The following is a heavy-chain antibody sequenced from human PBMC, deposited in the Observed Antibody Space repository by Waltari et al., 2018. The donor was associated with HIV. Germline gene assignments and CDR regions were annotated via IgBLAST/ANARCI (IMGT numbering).Heavy chain of an antibody. D-gene: IGHD3-22*01. CDR3: ARKWYESSNYWGF. CDR1: VYTFPNYA. J-gene: IGHJ4*01. CDR2: ITHYNGNT. Sequence: QLVQSGADVKKPGASVKFSYKSSVYTFPNYAISWLRQAPGQWLEWMGWITHYNGNTNDAHKVERRVTRTTATAMSTAHMELRRLRSDDTAVYYCARKWYESSNYWGFWGNGTLVTVSS. V-gene: IGHV1-18*01.